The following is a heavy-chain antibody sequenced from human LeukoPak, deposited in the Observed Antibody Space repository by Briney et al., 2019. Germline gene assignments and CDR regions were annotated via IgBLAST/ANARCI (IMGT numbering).Heavy chain of an antibody. Sequence: AGGSLRLSCAASGFTFSSYGMHWVRQAPGKGLEWVAVIWYDGSNKYYADSVKGRFTISRDNSKNTLYLQMNSLRAEDTAVYYCASSVVVVTGLDYWGQGTLVTVSS. CDR1: GFTFSSYG. V-gene: IGHV3-33*01. CDR3: ASSVVVVTGLDY. D-gene: IGHD2-15*01. CDR2: IWYDGSNK. J-gene: IGHJ4*02.